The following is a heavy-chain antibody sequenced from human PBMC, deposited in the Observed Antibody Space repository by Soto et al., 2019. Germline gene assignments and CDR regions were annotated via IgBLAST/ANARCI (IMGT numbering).Heavy chain of an antibody. CDR2: INHSGST. CDR3: ARGREQWLEYYYYGMDV. V-gene: IGHV4-34*01. Sequence: SATLSLTAAVYGRSFSGYYWSCLRQPPGKGLEWIGEINHSGSTNYNPSLKSRVTISVDTSKNQFSLKLSSVTAADTAVYYCARGREQWLEYYYYGMDVWGQGTTVTVSS. D-gene: IGHD6-19*01. J-gene: IGHJ6*02. CDR1: GRSFSGYY.